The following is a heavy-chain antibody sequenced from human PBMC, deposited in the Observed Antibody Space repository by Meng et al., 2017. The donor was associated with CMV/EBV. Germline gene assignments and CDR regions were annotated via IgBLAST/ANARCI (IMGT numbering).Heavy chain of an antibody. Sequence: ETLSLTCTVSGGSISSYYWSWIRQPPGKGLEWIGYIYYSGSTNYNPSLKSRVTISVDTSKNQFSLKLSSVTAADTAVYYCARGGALAAFDIWGQGTMVTVSS. CDR2: IYYSGST. CDR3: ARGGALAAFDI. J-gene: IGHJ3*02. V-gene: IGHV4-59*01. D-gene: IGHD3-16*01. CDR1: GGSISSYY.